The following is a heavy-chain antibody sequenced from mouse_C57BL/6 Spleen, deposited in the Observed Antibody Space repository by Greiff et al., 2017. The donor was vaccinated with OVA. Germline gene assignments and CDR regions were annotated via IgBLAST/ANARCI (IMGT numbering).Heavy chain of an antibody. J-gene: IGHJ2*01. CDR3: ARRGTGFYFDY. D-gene: IGHD4-1*01. CDR1: GYTFTDYN. CDR2: INPNNGGT. Sequence: VHVKQSGPELVKPGASVKMSCKASGYTFTDYNMHWVKQSHGKSLEWIGYINPNNGGTSYNQKFKGKATLTVNKSSSTAYMELRSLTSEDSAVYYCARRGTGFYFDYWGQGTTLTVSS. V-gene: IGHV1-22*01.